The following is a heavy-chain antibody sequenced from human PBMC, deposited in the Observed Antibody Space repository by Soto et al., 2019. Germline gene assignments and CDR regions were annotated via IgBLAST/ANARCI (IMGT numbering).Heavy chain of an antibody. D-gene: IGHD6-13*01. J-gene: IGHJ5*02. V-gene: IGHV3-66*01. Sequence: EVHLVESGGGLVQPGGSLRLSCAASGFTVSSNYMSWVRQAPGKGLEWVSVIYSGGSTYYADSVKGRFTISRDNSKNTLYLQMNSLRAEDTAVYYCARTLIGPGIAAAGMGWFDPWGQGTLVTVSS. CDR2: IYSGGST. CDR1: GFTVSSNY. CDR3: ARTLIGPGIAAAGMGWFDP.